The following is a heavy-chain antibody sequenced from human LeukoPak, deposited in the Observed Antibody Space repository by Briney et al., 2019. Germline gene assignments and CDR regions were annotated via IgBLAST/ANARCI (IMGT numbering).Heavy chain of an antibody. D-gene: IGHD3-3*01. CDR2: ISSSSTYT. V-gene: IGHV3-21*01. Sequence: PGESLRLSCAASGFSFTSYTMNWVRQAPGKGLEWVSSISSSSTYTHYADSVKGRFTISRDNSKNTLYLQMNSLRAEDTAVYYCARGKVLRFMWGMDVWGQGTTVTVSS. CDR1: GFSFTSYT. J-gene: IGHJ6*02. CDR3: ARGKVLRFMWGMDV.